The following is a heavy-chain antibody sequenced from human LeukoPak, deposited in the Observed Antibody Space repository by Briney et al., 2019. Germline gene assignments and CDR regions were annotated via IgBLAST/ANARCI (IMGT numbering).Heavy chain of an antibody. CDR3: ARRPFGADY. D-gene: IGHD3-10*01. CDR1: GLTFSNYW. CDR2: IKEDGSEK. V-gene: IGHV3-7*01. J-gene: IGHJ4*02. Sequence: PGGSLRLSCAASGLTFSNYWMGWVRQPPGKGLQWVANIKEDGSEKYYVDSVKGRFTISRDNAKNSVYLQMNSLRVEDTAVYYCARRPFGADYWGQGTLVTVSS.